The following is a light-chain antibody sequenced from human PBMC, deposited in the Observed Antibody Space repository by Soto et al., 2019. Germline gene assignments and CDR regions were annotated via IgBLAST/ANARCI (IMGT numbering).Light chain of an antibody. V-gene: IGKV3-20*01. J-gene: IGKJ2*01. Sequence: EIVLTQSPGTLSLSPGERATLSCRASQSVSSSYLAWYQQKPGQAPRLLIYGASSRATGIPDRFSGSGSGTXXXXXISXLEPEDFAVYYCQQYGSSPLYTFGQGTKLEIK. CDR2: GAS. CDR3: QQYGSSPLYT. CDR1: QSVSSSY.